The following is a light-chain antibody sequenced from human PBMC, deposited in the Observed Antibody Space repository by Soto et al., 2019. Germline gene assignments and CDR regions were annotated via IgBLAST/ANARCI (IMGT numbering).Light chain of an antibody. CDR1: QTISSW. J-gene: IGKJ5*01. Sequence: DIKMSQSPSTLSGTVGDRVTINCRASQTISSWLAWYQQKPGKAPKLLIYKASSLESGVPSRFSGSGSGTEFTLTISSLQPDDFATYYCQQYNSYLITFGQGTRLEI. CDR2: KAS. CDR3: QQYNSYLIT. V-gene: IGKV1-5*03.